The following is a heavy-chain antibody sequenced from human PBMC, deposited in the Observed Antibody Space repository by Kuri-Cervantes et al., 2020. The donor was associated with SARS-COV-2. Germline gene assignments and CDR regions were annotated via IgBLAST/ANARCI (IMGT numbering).Heavy chain of an antibody. V-gene: IGHV3-30-3*01. CDR3: ARHEGWFPLWLPFDY. Sequence: GESLKISCAASGLSFRSHAMHWVRQAPGKGLEWVAVVSYDGNNKYHADSVKGRFTISRDNSNNTLFLEMSSLTAEDTAMYYCARHEGWFPLWLPFDYWGQGTLVTVSS. CDR1: GLSFRSHA. J-gene: IGHJ4*02. D-gene: IGHD5-18*01. CDR2: VSYDGNNK.